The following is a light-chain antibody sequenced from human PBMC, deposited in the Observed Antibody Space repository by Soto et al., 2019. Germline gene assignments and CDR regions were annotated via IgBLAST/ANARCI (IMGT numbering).Light chain of an antibody. CDR3: QHYGGTSWT. Sequence: EIVLTQAPGTLSLSPGERATLSCRASQSVTSSSLAWYQQKAGQAPRLLIYGAADRTTGIPDRFSGSGSGTDFTLTISRLEPEDFAVYYCQHYGGTSWTFGQGTKVDIK. CDR1: QSVTSSS. J-gene: IGKJ1*01. CDR2: GAA. V-gene: IGKV3-20*01.